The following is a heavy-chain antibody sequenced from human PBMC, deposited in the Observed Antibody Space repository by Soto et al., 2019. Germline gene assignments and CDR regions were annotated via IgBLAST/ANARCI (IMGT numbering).Heavy chain of an antibody. Sequence: LSLTCAASGFTFSNAWMSWVRQAPGKGLEWVGRIKSKTDGGTTDYAAPVKGRFTISRDDSKNTLYLQMNSLKTEDTAVYYCTTDLAPYYYYGMDVWGQGTTVTVSS. CDR1: GFTFSNAW. J-gene: IGHJ6*02. CDR2: IKSKTDGGTT. CDR3: TTDLAPYYYYGMDV. V-gene: IGHV3-15*01. D-gene: IGHD3-16*01.